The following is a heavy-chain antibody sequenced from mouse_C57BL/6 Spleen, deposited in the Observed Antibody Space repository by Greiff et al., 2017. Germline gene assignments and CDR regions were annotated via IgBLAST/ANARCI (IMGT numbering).Heavy chain of an antibody. CDR1: GYTFTEYT. CDR2: FYPGSGSM. Sequence: QVQLQQSGAELVKPGASVKLSCKASGYTFTEYTIHWVKQRPGQGLEWIGWFYPGSGSMKYNQKFKAKATLTAAKSSSTVYMELSRLTSEDSAVYFCARREGDYGSFYAMDYWGQGASVTVSS. V-gene: IGHV1-62-2*01. J-gene: IGHJ4*01. CDR3: ARREGDYGSFYAMDY. D-gene: IGHD1-1*01.